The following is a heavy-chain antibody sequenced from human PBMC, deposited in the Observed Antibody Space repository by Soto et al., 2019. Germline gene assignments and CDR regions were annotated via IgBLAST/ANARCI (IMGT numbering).Heavy chain of an antibody. D-gene: IGHD3-10*01. CDR1: GGSFSGYY. Sequence: ETLSLTCAVYGGSFSGYYWSWIRQPPGKGLEWIGEINHSGSTNYNPSLKSRVTISVDTSKNQFSLKLSSVTAADTAVYYCARGLAGSYFPYWGQGTLVTVSS. V-gene: IGHV4-34*01. CDR3: ARGLAGSYFPY. J-gene: IGHJ4*02. CDR2: INHSGST.